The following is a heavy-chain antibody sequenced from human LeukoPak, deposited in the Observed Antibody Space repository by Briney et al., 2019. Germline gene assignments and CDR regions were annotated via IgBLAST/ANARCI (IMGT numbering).Heavy chain of an antibody. CDR3: AREGGPYYDFWSGYHDAFDI. V-gene: IGHV1-46*01. CDR2: INPSGGST. J-gene: IGHJ3*02. Sequence: ASVKVSCKASGGTFSSYAISWVRQAPGQGLEWMGIINPSGGSTSYAQKFQGRVTMTRDTSTSTVYMELSSLRSEDTAVYYCAREGGPYYDFWSGYHDAFDIWGQGTMVTVSS. CDR1: GGTFSSYA. D-gene: IGHD3-3*01.